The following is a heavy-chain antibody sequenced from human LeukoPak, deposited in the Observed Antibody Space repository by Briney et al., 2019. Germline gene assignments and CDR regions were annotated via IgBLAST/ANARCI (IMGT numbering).Heavy chain of an antibody. CDR3: TTFGSMITFGGVMVDY. Sequence: GGSLRLSCAASGFTFSTFAMIWVRQPPGKGLEWVSSISSGSTYIYYADSVKGRFTIPRDNAKSSLYLQMNSLRAEDTAVYYCTTFGSMITFGGVMVDYWGQGTLVTVSS. CDR1: GFTFSTFA. J-gene: IGHJ4*02. CDR2: ISSGSTYI. V-gene: IGHV3-21*01. D-gene: IGHD3-16*01.